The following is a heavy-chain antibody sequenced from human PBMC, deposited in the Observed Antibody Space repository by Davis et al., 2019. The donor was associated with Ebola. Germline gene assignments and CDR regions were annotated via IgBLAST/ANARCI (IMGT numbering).Heavy chain of an antibody. CDR1: GGSISSYY. D-gene: IGHD3-10*01. CDR2: IYYSGST. Sequence: MPSETLSLTCTVPGGSISSYYWSWIRQPPGKGLEWIGYIYYSGSTNYNPSLKSRVTISVDTSKNPFSLKLSSVTAADTAVYYCARGGFFLVRGVITNYYYYGMDVWGQGTTVTVSS. CDR3: ARGGFFLVRGVITNYYYYGMDV. J-gene: IGHJ6*02. V-gene: IGHV4-59*12.